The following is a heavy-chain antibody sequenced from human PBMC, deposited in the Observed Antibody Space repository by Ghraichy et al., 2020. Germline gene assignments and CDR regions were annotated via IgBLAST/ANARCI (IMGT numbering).Heavy chain of an antibody. CDR3: ARESRLSQWELPQGRNYYYYYMDV. CDR2: ISAYNGNT. Sequence: AAVKVSCKASGYTFTSYGISWVRQAPGQGLEWMGWISAYNGNTNYAQKLQGRVTMTTDTSTSTAYMELRSLRSDDTAVYYCARESRLSQWELPQGRNYYYYYMDVWGKGTTVTVSS. CDR1: GYTFTSYG. V-gene: IGHV1-18*01. D-gene: IGHD1-26*01. J-gene: IGHJ6*03.